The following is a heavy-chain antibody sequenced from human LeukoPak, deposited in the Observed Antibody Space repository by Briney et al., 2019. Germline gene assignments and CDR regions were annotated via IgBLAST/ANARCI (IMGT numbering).Heavy chain of an antibody. D-gene: IGHD3-10*01. J-gene: IGHJ5*02. CDR3: ARRGSMGRDHLSNWFDP. Sequence: ASVKVSCKASGYTFTGYYMHWVRQAPGQGLEWMGWINPNSGGTNYAQKFQGRVTMTRDTSISTAYMELSRLRSDDTAVYYCARRGSMGRDHLSNWFDPWGQGTLVTVSS. CDR2: INPNSGGT. V-gene: IGHV1-2*02. CDR1: GYTFTGYY.